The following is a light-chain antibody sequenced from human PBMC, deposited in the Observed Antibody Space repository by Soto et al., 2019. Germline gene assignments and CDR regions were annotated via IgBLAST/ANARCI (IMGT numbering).Light chain of an antibody. J-gene: IGLJ7*01. V-gene: IGLV2-11*01. CDR3: CSYVRSLSAV. Sequence: QSALTQPRSVSGSPGQSVTISCTGTSSDVGGYNFVSWYQLHPDKAPRLIIYDVSKRPSGVPDRFSGSKSGNTASLTISGLQAEDEADYYCCSYVRSLSAVFGGGTQLTVL. CDR1: SSDVGGYNF. CDR2: DVS.